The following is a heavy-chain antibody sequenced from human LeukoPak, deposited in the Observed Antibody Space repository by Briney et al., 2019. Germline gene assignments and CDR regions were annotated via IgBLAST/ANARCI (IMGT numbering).Heavy chain of an antibody. D-gene: IGHD3-16*01. J-gene: IGHJ4*02. CDR2: INPNSGDT. V-gene: IGHV1-2*02. CDR1: GYTFTGYY. Sequence: ASVKVSCKASGYTFTGYYMHWVRQAPGQGLEWMGWINPNSGDTNYAQKFQGRVTMSRGTSMRTPYMEVSRLRSADPAVSYCARVRYLFAETYIDYWGQGTLVTVSS. CDR3: ARVRYLFAETYIDY.